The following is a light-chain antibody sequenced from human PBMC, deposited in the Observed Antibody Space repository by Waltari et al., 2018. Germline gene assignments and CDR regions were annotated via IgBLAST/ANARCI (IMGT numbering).Light chain of an antibody. CDR2: DAS. Sequence: EIVLTQSPGTLSLSPGERATLSCRASQCVSRSLAWYQQKHGQDPRLLIYDASTRATGIPDRFSGSGSGTDFSRTISRLEPEDFAVYYCQKYVSLPATFGQGTKVEIK. J-gene: IGKJ1*01. CDR1: QCVSRS. CDR3: QKYVSLPAT. V-gene: IGKV3-20*01.